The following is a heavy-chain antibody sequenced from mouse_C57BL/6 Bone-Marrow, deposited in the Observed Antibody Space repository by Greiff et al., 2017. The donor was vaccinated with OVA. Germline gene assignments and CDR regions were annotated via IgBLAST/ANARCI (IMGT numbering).Heavy chain of an antibody. Sequence: EVQLQQSGPELVRPGSSVKMSCKTSGYTFTSYGINWVKQRHGKGLEWIGYINIGNGYPEYNEKFKGKATLTADKSSSTAYMQLSSLTSEDSAIYFSARGETWRGDYGVQGTAVTVSS. CDR2: INIGNGYP. CDR1: GYTFTSYG. V-gene: IGHV1-58*01. J-gene: IGHJ4*01. CDR3: ARGETWRGDY.